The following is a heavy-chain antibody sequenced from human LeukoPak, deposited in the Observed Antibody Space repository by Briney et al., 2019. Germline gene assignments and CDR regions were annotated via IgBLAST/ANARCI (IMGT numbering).Heavy chain of an antibody. D-gene: IGHD3-10*01. J-gene: IGHJ5*02. CDR1: GGCISSGGYS. CDR3: ARTYYYGSGSQSKFDP. V-gene: IGHV4-30-2*01. Sequence: PSETLSLTCAVSGGCISSGGYSWSWIRQPPGKGLEWIGYIYHSGSTYYNPSLKSRVTISVDRSKNQFSLKLSSVTAADTAVYYCARTYYYGSGSQSKFDPWGQGTLVTVSS. CDR2: IYHSGST.